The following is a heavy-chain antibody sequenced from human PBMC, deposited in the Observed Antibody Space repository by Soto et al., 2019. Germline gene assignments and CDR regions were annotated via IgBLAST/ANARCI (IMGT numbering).Heavy chain of an antibody. Sequence: SGFTFSSYDMHWVRQVAGKGLEWVSAIGVAGDTYYPDSVKGRFTISRENAKNSLYLQMNSLRAEDTAVYYCASGGWGSSWYEGGSRIDYWGQGTLVTVSS. CDR3: ASGGWGSSWYEGGSRIDY. CDR2: IGVAGDT. CDR1: GFTFSSYD. D-gene: IGHD6-13*01. V-gene: IGHV3-13*01. J-gene: IGHJ4*02.